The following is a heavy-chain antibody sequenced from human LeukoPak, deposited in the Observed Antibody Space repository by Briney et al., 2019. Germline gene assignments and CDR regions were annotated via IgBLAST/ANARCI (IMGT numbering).Heavy chain of an antibody. V-gene: IGHV3-21*01. CDR1: GFTFSSYS. CDR3: ARVEEATTFNP. Sequence: GGSLRLSCAASGFTFSSYSMTWVRQAPGKGLEWVSSISRSSSYIYYADSVKGRFTISRDNAKNSLFLQMSSLRAEDTAVYYCARVEEATTFNPWGQGTLVTVSS. J-gene: IGHJ5*02. D-gene: IGHD1-1*01. CDR2: ISRSSSYI.